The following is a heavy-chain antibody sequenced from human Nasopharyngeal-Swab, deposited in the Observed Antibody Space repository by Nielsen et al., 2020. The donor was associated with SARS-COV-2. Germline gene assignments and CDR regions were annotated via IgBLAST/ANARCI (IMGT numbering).Heavy chain of an antibody. CDR3: AKDLGVESPLWFDY. V-gene: IGHV3-23*01. J-gene: IGHJ4*02. D-gene: IGHD4-23*01. Sequence: GESLKLSCTASGFTFSSYAMSWVRQAPGKGLEWVSEFSGSGGSTYYAESVKGRFTISRDNSKNTLYLQMSSLRAEDTAIYYCAKDLGVESPLWFDYWGQGTLLTVSS. CDR2: FSGSGGST. CDR1: GFTFSSYA.